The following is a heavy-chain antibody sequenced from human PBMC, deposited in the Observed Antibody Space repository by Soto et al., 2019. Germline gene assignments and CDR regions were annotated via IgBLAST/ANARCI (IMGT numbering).Heavy chain of an antibody. CDR3: AWQLGGDDAFDI. CDR2: IIPIFGTA. Sequence: QVQLVQSGAEVKKPGSSVKVSCKASGGTFSSYAISWVRQAPGQGHEWMGGIIPIFGTANYAQKFQGRVTIPAYESTSTAYMELSSLRSEETAVYYCAWQLGGDDAFDIWGQGTMVTVSS. CDR1: GGTFSSYA. V-gene: IGHV1-69*01. J-gene: IGHJ3*02. D-gene: IGHD6-6*01.